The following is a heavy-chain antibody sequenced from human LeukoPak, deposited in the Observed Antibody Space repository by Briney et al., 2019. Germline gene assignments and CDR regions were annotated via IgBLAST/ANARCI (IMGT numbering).Heavy chain of an antibody. CDR1: GDSIRSCY. CDR3: ARSVLFDP. Sequence: SETLSLTCTVSGDSIRSCYWSWIRQPPGKGLERIGYIYYSGSTNYNPSLKSRVTMSVDTSKNQFSLKLSSVTAADTAVYYCARSVLFDPWGQGTLVTVSS. CDR2: IYYSGST. J-gene: IGHJ5*02. V-gene: IGHV4-59*01.